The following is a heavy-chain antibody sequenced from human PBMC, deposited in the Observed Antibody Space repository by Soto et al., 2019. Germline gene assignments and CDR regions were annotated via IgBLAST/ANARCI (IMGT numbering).Heavy chain of an antibody. J-gene: IGHJ3*01. Sequence: PGESLKISCKGSGYSFTSYWIGWVRQRSGKGLEWVGIIYPSDSDTRYSPSFQGQVTISADKSISTTYLQWSSLKASDTAMYYCARPSNLGGILHDTFDLWGQGTMVTVSS. D-gene: IGHD3-16*01. CDR3: ARPSNLGGILHDTFDL. CDR2: IYPSDSDT. V-gene: IGHV5-51*01. CDR1: GYSFTSYW.